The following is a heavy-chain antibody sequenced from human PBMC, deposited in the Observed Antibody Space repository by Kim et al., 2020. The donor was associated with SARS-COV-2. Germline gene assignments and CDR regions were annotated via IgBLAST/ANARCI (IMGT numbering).Heavy chain of an antibody. J-gene: IGHJ4*01. CDR1: GGSFSGYY. CDR3: ARGRFDYDSSGYRGVFDY. CDR2: INHSGST. Sequence: SETLSLTCAVYGGSFSGYYWSWIRQPPGKGLEWIGEINHSGSTNYNPSLKSRVTISVDTSKNQFSLKLSSVTAADTAVYYCARGRFDYDSSGYRGVFDY. V-gene: IGHV4-34*01. D-gene: IGHD3-22*01.